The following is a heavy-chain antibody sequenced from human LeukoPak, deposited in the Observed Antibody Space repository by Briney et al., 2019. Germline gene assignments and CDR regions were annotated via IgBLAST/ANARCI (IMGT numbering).Heavy chain of an antibody. CDR2: ISAYNGNT. CDR3: ARVFTPTLIFPRQKNAFDI. CDR1: GYTFTSYG. D-gene: IGHD3-3*01. J-gene: IGHJ3*02. V-gene: IGHV1-18*01. Sequence: GASVKVSCKASGYTFTSYGISWVRQAPGQGLEWMGWISAYNGNTNYAQKLQGRVTMTTDTSTSTAYMELRSLRSDDTAVYYCARVFTPTLIFPRQKNAFDIWGQGTLVTVSS.